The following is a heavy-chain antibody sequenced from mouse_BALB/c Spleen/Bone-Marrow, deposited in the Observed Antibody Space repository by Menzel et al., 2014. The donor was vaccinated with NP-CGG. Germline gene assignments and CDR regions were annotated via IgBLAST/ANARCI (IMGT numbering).Heavy chain of an antibody. CDR2: IDPANGNT. Sequence: VQLQQSGAELVKPGASVKLSWTASGFNIKDTYMHWVKQRPEQGLEWIGRIDPANGNTKYDPKFQGKATITADTSSNTAYLQLSSLTSEDTAVYYCAMITTGAWFAYWGQGTLVTVSA. CDR3: AMITTGAWFAY. V-gene: IGHV14-3*02. CDR1: GFNIKDTY. D-gene: IGHD2-4*01. J-gene: IGHJ3*01.